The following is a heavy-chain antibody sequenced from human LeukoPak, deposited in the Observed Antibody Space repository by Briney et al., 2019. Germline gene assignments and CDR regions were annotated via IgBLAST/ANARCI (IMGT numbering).Heavy chain of an antibody. V-gene: IGHV1-46*01. Sequence: ASVKVSCKASGYTFTSYYIHWVRQAPGQGLEWMGIINPSGGSTSYAQKFQGRVTMSRDVSTNTVYMELSSLRSEDTAVYYCARVAVGGHWFDPWGQGTLVTVSS. J-gene: IGHJ5*02. D-gene: IGHD3-10*01. CDR3: ARVAVGGHWFDP. CDR1: GYTFTSYY. CDR2: INPSGGST.